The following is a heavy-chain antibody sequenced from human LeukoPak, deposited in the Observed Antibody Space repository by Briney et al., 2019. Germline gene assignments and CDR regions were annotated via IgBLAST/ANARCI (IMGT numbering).Heavy chain of an antibody. CDR1: GYTFTDYY. V-gene: IGHV1-2*02. Sequence: GASVKVSCKASGYTFTDYYMHWVRQAPGQGLEWMRWINPNSGGTNYAQKFQGRVTMTRDTSISTAYMELSRLTSDDTAVYYCARAANPQDCFDCWGQRTLVTVSS. CDR2: INPNSGGT. D-gene: IGHD4/OR15-4a*01. CDR3: ARAANPQDCFDC. J-gene: IGHJ4*02.